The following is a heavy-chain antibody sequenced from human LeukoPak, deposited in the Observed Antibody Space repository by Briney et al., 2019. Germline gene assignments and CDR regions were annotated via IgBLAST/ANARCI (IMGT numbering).Heavy chain of an antibody. V-gene: IGHV3-23*01. CDR2: ISGSGSST. J-gene: IGHJ4*02. CDR3: VKVSGMYSSSWPTDI. Sequence: GGSLRLSCAASGFTFSSYAMSWVRQAPGKGLEWVSAISGSGSSTYYADSVKGRFTISRDKSMNTLFLQMSSLRAEDTAVYYCVKVSGMYSSSWPTDIWGQGTLVTVSS. D-gene: IGHD6-13*01. CDR1: GFTFSSYA.